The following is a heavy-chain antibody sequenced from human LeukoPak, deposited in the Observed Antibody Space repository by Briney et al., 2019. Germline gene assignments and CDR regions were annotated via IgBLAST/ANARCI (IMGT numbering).Heavy chain of an antibody. CDR1: GGTFSSYA. Sequence: ASVKVSCKASGGTFSSYAISWVRQAPGQGLEWMGGIIPIFGTANYAQKFQGRVTITADESMSTAYMELSSLRSEDTAVYYCAREFGPHDYYYYMDVWGKGTTVTVSS. D-gene: IGHD3-10*01. CDR2: IIPIFGTA. J-gene: IGHJ6*03. CDR3: AREFGPHDYYYYMDV. V-gene: IGHV1-69*13.